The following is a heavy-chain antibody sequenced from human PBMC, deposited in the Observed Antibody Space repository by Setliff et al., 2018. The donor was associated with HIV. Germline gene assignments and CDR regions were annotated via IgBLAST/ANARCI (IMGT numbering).Heavy chain of an antibody. J-gene: IGHJ1*01. CDR3: AREGPTVTTRYFHY. D-gene: IGHD4-17*01. CDR2: INWNGGST. V-gene: IGHV3-20*04. Sequence: GGSLRLSCAASGPNFDDFGMSWVRQAPGKGLEWVSGINWNGGSTNYADSVKGRFTISRDNAKNSLYLQMNSLRVEDTALYYCAREGPTVTTRYFHYWGQGTLVTVSS. CDR1: GPNFDDFG.